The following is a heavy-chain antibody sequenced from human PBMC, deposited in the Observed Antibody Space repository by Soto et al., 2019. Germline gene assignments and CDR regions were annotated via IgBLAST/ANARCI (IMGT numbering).Heavy chain of an antibody. D-gene: IGHD5-18*01. CDR3: ARGQGGLVDTAMVTPYYFDY. CDR1: GGSFSGYY. Sequence: SETLSLTCAVYGGSFSGYYWSWIRQPPGKGLEWIGEINHSGSTNYNPSLKSRVTISVDTSKNQFSLKLNSVTAADTAVYYCARGQGGLVDTAMVTPYYFDYWGQGTLVTVSS. CDR2: INHSGST. V-gene: IGHV4-34*01. J-gene: IGHJ4*02.